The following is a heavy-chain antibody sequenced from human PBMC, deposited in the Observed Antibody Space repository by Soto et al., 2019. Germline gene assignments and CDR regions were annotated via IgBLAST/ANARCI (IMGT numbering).Heavy chain of an antibody. Sequence: GGFLIVSCAASGFTISNSAMSWVSKTPGKGLEWVSGISGSGGSTYYADSVKGRFTISRDNFKNTLYLQMNSLRAEDTAVYYCAKWGFPSYYYYYMDVWGKGTTVTVSS. D-gene: IGHD3-16*01. CDR2: ISGSGGST. CDR1: GFTISNSA. J-gene: IGHJ6*03. V-gene: IGHV3-23*01. CDR3: AKWGFPSYYYYYMDV.